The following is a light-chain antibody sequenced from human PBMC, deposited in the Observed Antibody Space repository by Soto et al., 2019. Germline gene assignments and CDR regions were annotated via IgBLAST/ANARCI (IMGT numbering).Light chain of an antibody. V-gene: IGLV2-8*01. CDR2: EVT. J-gene: IGLJ3*02. Sequence: QSALTQPPSAYGSPGQSVTISCTGTSSDVRNYNFISWYHQYPGKAPKLMIYEVTKRPSGVPDRFSGSKSVNMASLTVSGLQAEDEADYYCSSYADFNTVLFGGGTKLPVL. CDR1: SSDVRNYNF. CDR3: SSYADFNTVL.